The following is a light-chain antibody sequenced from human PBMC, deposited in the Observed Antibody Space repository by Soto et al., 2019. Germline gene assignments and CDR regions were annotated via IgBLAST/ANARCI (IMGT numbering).Light chain of an antibody. J-gene: IGLJ1*01. CDR2: GNS. CDR1: SSNIGAGYD. CDR3: QYYDSSRSVFSV. V-gene: IGLV1-40*01. Sequence: QSVLTQPPSVSGAPGQRVTIPCTGSSSNIGAGYDVHWYQQLPGTAPKLLIYGNSNRPSGVSDRFSGSKSGTSASLAIPGLPAEDEADYYGQYYDSSRSVFSVFGAGTKLTVL.